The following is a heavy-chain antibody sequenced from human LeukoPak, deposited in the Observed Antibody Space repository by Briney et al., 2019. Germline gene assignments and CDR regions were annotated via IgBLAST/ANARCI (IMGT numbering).Heavy chain of an antibody. CDR1: GGSISSYY. CDR2: IYYSGST. J-gene: IGHJ5*02. Sequence: SETLSLTCTVSGGSISSYYWSWIRQPPGKGLEWIGYIYYSGSTNYNPSLKSRVTISVDTSKNQFSLKLSSVTAADTAVYYCARDRTYYYGSGSYGNWFDPWGQGTLVTVSS. D-gene: IGHD3-10*01. CDR3: ARDRTYYYGSGSYGNWFDP. V-gene: IGHV4-59*01.